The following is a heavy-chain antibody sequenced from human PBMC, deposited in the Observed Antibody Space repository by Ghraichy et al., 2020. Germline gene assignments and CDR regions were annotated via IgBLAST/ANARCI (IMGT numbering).Heavy chain of an antibody. V-gene: IGHV1-46*01. J-gene: IGHJ3*02. CDR1: GYTFTSYY. D-gene: IGHD3-22*01. Sequence: ASVKVSCKASGYTFTSYYMHWVRQAPGQGLEWMGIINPSGGSTSYAQKFQGRVTMTRDTSTSTVYMELSSLRSEDTAVYYCARERESSGYYYPDAFDIWGQGTMVTVSS. CDR2: INPSGGST. CDR3: ARERESSGYYYPDAFDI.